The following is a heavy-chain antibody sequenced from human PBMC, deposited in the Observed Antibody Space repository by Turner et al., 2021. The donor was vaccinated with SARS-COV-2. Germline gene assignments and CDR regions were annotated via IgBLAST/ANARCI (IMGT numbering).Heavy chain of an antibody. Sequence: QVQLVQSGAAVKKPGASVQVSCKASGYTFTGYYMHWVRQAPGQGLEWMGWINPNSGGTNYAQKFQGRVTMTRDTSISTAYMKLSRLRSDDTAFYYCAREKVITMIVVANTRGDYFDYWGQGTLVTVSS. V-gene: IGHV1-2*02. J-gene: IGHJ4*02. CDR3: AREKVITMIVVANTRGDYFDY. D-gene: IGHD3-22*01. CDR2: INPNSGGT. CDR1: GYTFTGYY.